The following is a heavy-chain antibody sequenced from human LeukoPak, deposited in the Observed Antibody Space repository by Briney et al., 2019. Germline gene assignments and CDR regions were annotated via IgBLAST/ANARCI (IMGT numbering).Heavy chain of an antibody. Sequence: PSETLSLTCTVSGGSIRSDYWSWIRQPPGKGLEWIGYIYYSGSTNYNPSLKSRVTISVDTSKNQFSLKLSSVTAADTAVYYCARGSRSGWHNFDYWGQGTLVTVSS. CDR1: GGSIRSDY. D-gene: IGHD6-19*01. CDR2: IYYSGST. CDR3: ARGSRSGWHNFDY. J-gene: IGHJ4*02. V-gene: IGHV4-59*01.